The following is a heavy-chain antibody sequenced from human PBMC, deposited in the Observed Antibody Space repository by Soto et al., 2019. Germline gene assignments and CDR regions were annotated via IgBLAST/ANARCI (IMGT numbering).Heavy chain of an antibody. J-gene: IGHJ4*02. CDR3: ARESEDLTSNFDY. CDR1: GFTFTRYS. CDR2: ISSTTNYI. V-gene: IGHV3-21*06. Sequence: AGGSLRLSCAASGFTFTRYSMNWVRQAPGKGLEWVSSISSTTNYIYYGDSMKGRFTISRDNAKNSLYLEMNSLRAEDTAVYYCARESEDLTSNFDYWGQGTLVTVAS.